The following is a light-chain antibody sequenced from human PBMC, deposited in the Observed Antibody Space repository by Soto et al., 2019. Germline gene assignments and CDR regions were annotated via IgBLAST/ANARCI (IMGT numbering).Light chain of an antibody. CDR1: KSFSRSY. Sequence: IVLTRSPDTLSWSPLEIATPAGTASKSFSRSYLAWYQQKPGQAPRLLIYGASSRATGIPDRFSGSGSGTDFTLTISRLEPEDFGVYYCQQYGSSSRTFGQGTKVDI. J-gene: IGKJ1*01. V-gene: IGKV3-20*01. CDR2: GAS. CDR3: QQYGSSSRT.